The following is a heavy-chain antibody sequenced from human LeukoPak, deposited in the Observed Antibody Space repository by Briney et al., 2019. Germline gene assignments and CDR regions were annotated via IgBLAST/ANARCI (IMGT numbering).Heavy chain of an antibody. J-gene: IGHJ4*02. V-gene: IGHV1-18*01. D-gene: IGHD3-22*01. CDR2: ISAYNGNT. Sequence: GASVKVSCKASGYTFTSYGISWVRQAPGQGLEWMGWISAYNGNTNYAQKVQGRVTMTTDTSTSTAYMELWSLRSDDTAVYYCARSRYHYDSSGYPLFDYWGQGTLVTVSS. CDR1: GYTFTSYG. CDR3: ARSRYHYDSSGYPLFDY.